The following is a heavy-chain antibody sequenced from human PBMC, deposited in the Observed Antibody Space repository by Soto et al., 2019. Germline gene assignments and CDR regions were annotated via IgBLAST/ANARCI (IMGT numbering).Heavy chain of an antibody. J-gene: IGHJ4*02. CDR3: ARSLIIVAGSWDF. V-gene: IGHV3-23*01. D-gene: IGHD6-19*01. CDR1: GFTFRSFG. Sequence: EVNLLESGGDLIQRGGSLRLSCAASGFTFRSFGMSWVRQAPGRGLEWVSSISDRGESTYYADSVKGRFTISRDNSRNTLYLQMNSLRAEDTALYYCARSLIIVAGSWDFWGQGTLVVVSS. CDR2: ISDRGEST.